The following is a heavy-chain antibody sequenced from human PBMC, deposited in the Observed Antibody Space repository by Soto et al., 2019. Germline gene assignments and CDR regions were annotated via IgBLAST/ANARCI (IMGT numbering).Heavy chain of an antibody. D-gene: IGHD3-16*01. Sequence: QVQLQQWGGGLVKPSETLSLTCAVYGGSFSGHYWTWIRQPPGKGLEGIGEVIHGGNTNYNPSLKSRVTISTDTSRKQISLKLNSLTAADTAVYYCVRRGGGNYPHYFDYWGQGTLVTVSS. V-gene: IGHV4-34*12. CDR2: VIHGGNT. J-gene: IGHJ4*02. CDR1: GGSFSGHY. CDR3: VRRGGGNYPHYFDY.